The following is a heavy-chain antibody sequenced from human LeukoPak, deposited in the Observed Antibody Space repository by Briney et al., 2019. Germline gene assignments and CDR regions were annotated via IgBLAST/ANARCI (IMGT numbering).Heavy chain of an antibody. D-gene: IGHD6-19*01. CDR1: GGSISSSSYY. CDR3: ARHPGAVAGFIDY. Sequence: PSETLSLTCTVSGGSISSSSYYWGWIRQPPGKGLEWIGSIYYSGSTYYNPSLKSRVTISVDTSKNQFSLKLSSVTAADTAVYYCARHPGAVAGFIDYWGQGTLVTVSS. V-gene: IGHV4-39*01. CDR2: IYYSGST. J-gene: IGHJ4*02.